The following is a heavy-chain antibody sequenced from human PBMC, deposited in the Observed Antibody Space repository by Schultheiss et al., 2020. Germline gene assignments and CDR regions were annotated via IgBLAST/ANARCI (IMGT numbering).Heavy chain of an antibody. V-gene: IGHV3-33*01. CDR3: ARVDIVVVPAAMLDTIFGVVTPPDY. CDR1: GFVFGDYG. D-gene: IGHD2-2*03. Sequence: GGSLRLSCTASGFVFGDYGMNWVRHIPGKGLEWVAVIWYDGSNKYYADSVKGRFTISRDNSKNTLYLQMNSLRAEDTAVYYCARVDIVVVPAAMLDTIFGVVTPPDYWGQGTLVTVSS. J-gene: IGHJ4*02. CDR2: IWYDGSNK.